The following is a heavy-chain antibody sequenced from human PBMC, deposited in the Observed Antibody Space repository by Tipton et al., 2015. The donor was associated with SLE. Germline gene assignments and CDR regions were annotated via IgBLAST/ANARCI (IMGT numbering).Heavy chain of an antibody. V-gene: IGHV4-38-2*02. CDR1: GYSISSGYY. CDR3: AREQKGFDS. CDR2: IYHSGST. Sequence: TLSLTCAVSGYSISSGYYWGWIRQPPGKGLEWIGSIYHSGSTYHNPSLKSRVTLSVDTSKNQFSLKLSSVTVADTAVYYCAREQKGFDSWGQGTLVTVSS. J-gene: IGHJ4*02.